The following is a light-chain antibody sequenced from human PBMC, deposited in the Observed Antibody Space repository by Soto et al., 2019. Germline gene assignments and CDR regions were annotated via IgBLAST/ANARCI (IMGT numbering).Light chain of an antibody. CDR1: SSDVGGYEY. V-gene: IGLV2-8*01. J-gene: IGLJ2*01. Sequence: QSVLTQPPSASGSPGQSVTISCTGTSSDVGGYEYVSWYQQHPGKAPNLMIFEVSKRSSGVPGRFSGSKSGNTASLTVSGLQAEDEADYYCSSYSGSNTYVSFGGGTKLTDL. CDR3: SSYSGSNTYVS. CDR2: EVS.